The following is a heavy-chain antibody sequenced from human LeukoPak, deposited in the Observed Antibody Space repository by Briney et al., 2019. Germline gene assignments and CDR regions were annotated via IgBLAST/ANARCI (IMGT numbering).Heavy chain of an antibody. CDR2: ISSSGSTI. Sequence: GGSLRLSCAASGFTFSSYEMNWVRQAPGKGLEWVSYISSSGSTIYYADSVKGRFTISRDNAKNSLYLQMNSLRAEDTAVYYCARELDTAMVTHYFDYWGQGTLVTVSS. V-gene: IGHV3-48*03. CDR1: GFTFSSYE. J-gene: IGHJ4*02. D-gene: IGHD5-18*01. CDR3: ARELDTAMVTHYFDY.